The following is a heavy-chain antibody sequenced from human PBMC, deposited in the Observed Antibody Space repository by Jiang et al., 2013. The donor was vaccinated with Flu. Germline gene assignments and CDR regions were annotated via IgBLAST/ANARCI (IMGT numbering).Heavy chain of an antibody. V-gene: IGHV4-39*07. J-gene: IGHJ3*02. CDR3: ANARVVIIPHAFDI. D-gene: IGHD3-22*01. Sequence: LLKPSETLSLTCAVSGDSISSDSFYWVWIRQPPGKGLEWIGTIYGSVYYSGTTYYTPSLESRVTISVDTSRNQFSLKLSSVTAADTAVYYCANARVVIIPHAFDIWGQGTLVTVSS. CDR2: IYGSVYYSGTT. CDR1: GDSISSDSFY.